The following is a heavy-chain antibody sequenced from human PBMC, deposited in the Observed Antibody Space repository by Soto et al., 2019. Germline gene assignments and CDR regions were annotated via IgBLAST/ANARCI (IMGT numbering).Heavy chain of an antibody. V-gene: IGHV4-59*01. D-gene: IGHD6-13*01. CDR2: VYYTGTT. J-gene: IGHJ4*02. Sequence: PSETLSLTCTVSGGSISSYFYIWVRQPPGKGLEWIGSVYYTGTTDYSPSLKSRVTISVDTSKTQFSLNLRSVTAADTAVYYCARDLAAVPRAFDYWGRGTLVTVSS. CDR1: GGSISSYF. CDR3: ARDLAAVPRAFDY.